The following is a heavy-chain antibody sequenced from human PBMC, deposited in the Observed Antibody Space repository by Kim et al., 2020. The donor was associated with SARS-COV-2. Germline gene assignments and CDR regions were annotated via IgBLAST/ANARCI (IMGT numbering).Heavy chain of an antibody. V-gene: IGHV4-59*01. CDR2: IYYSGST. D-gene: IGHD3-10*01. J-gene: IGHJ6*02. Sequence: SETLSLTCTVSGGSISSYYWSWIRQPPGKGLEWIGYIYYSGSTNYNPSLKSRVTISVDTSKNQFSLKLSSVTAADTAVYYCARDQVSGGSGRQTYYYYGMDVWGQGTTVTVSS. CDR1: GGSISSYY. CDR3: ARDQVSGGSGRQTYYYYGMDV.